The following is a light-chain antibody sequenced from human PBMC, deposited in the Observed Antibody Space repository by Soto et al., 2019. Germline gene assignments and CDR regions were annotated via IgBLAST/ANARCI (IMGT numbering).Light chain of an antibody. Sequence: EIVLTQSPATLSLSPGERATLSCRASQSVSSYLAWYQQKPGQAPRLLIYDASNRATGIPARFSGSGSGTDFTLTIGSLEPEDFAVYYCQQRSNWPPVTFGGGNKVEIK. V-gene: IGKV3-11*01. CDR1: QSVSSY. J-gene: IGKJ4*01. CDR3: QQRSNWPPVT. CDR2: DAS.